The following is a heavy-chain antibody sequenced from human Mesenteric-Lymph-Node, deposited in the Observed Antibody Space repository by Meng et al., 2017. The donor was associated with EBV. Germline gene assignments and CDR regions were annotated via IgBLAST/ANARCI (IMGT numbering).Heavy chain of an antibody. D-gene: IGHD3-16*01. Sequence: VQSGAGGKKPGSSVKVSCKASGYTFTDYAMNWVRQAPGQGLEWMGWIDTNTGSPTYAQGFTGRFVFSLDTSVSTAYLQITSLKADDSAVYYCARDWSSVIMNKGNYWGQGTLVTVSS. V-gene: IGHV7-4-1*02. J-gene: IGHJ4*02. CDR1: GYTFTDYA. CDR3: ARDWSSVIMNKGNY. CDR2: IDTNTGSP.